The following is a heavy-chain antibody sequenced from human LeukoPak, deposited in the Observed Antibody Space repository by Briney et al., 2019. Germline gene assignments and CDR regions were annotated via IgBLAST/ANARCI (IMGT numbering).Heavy chain of an antibody. V-gene: IGHV3-13*01. J-gene: IGHJ4*02. CDR3: AKDVDNGDYVVY. Sequence: PGGSLRLSCAASGFTFSSYDMHWVRQATGKGLEWVSAIGTAGDTYYPGSVKGRFTISRENAKNSLYLQMNSLRAEDTAVYYCAKDVDNGDYVVYWGQGTLVTVSS. CDR2: IGTAGDT. CDR1: GFTFSSYD. D-gene: IGHD4-17*01.